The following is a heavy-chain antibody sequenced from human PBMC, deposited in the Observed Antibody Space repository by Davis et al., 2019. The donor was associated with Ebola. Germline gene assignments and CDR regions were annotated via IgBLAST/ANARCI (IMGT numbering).Heavy chain of an antibody. CDR1: GGSISSYY. CDR3: ARVGGAYDFWSGYPLALDY. V-gene: IGHV4-59*12. D-gene: IGHD3-3*01. CDR2: IYYSGST. Sequence: GSLRLSCTVSGGSISSYYWSWIRQPPGKGLEWIGYIYYSGSTNYNPSLKSRVTISVDKSKNQFSLKLSSVTAADTAVYYCARVGGAYDFWSGYPLALDYWGQGTLVTVSS. J-gene: IGHJ4*02.